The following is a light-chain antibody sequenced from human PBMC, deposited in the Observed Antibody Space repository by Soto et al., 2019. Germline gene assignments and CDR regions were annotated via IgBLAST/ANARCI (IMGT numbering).Light chain of an antibody. CDR3: QQRRSWPPTIT. Sequence: DIQMTQSPSSVSASVGDRVTITCRAIQGISSWLAWYQQKPGKAPKLLIYAASILQSGVPPRFSGSGAGTDFTLTISSLEPEDFAVYYCQQRRSWPPTITFGQGTRLEIK. V-gene: IGKV1-12*01. J-gene: IGKJ5*01. CDR2: AAS. CDR1: QGISSW.